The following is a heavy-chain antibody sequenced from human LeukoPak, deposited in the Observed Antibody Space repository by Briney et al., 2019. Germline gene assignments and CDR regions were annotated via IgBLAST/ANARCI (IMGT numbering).Heavy chain of an antibody. CDR1: GYSFINYW. CDR2: IYPGDSDS. J-gene: IGHJ3*02. V-gene: IGHV5-51*01. Sequence: GESLKISCKGSGYSFINYWIGWVRQVPGKGLEWMGIIYPGDSDSRYSPSFQGQVSFSADKSISTAYLQWSSLKASDTAMYYCARHQYLSRKDGFDIWGQGTMVTVSS. D-gene: IGHD2/OR15-2a*01. CDR3: ARHQYLSRKDGFDI.